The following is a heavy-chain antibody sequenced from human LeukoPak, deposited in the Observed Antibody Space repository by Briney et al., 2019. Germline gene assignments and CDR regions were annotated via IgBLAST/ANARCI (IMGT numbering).Heavy chain of an antibody. CDR2: ISSSSSTI. CDR1: GFTFSSHS. Sequence: GGSLRLSCAASGFTFSSHSMNWVRQAPGKGLEWVSYISSSSSTIYYADSVKGRFTISRDNAKNSLYLQMNSLRAEDTAVYYCAREDFWSGYPYGMDVWGQGTTVTVSS. V-gene: IGHV3-48*01. CDR3: AREDFWSGYPYGMDV. D-gene: IGHD3-3*01. J-gene: IGHJ6*02.